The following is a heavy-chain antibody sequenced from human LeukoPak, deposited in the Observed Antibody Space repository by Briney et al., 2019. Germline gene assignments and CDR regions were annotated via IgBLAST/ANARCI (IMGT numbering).Heavy chain of an antibody. Sequence: SSETLSLTCTVSGGSISSGGYDWSWLRQHPGKGLEWIGYIYYIGSTYYNPSLNSRVTISVDTSKNQFSLKLSSVTAADTAVYYCARLNDSSGLDAFDIWGQGTMVTVSS. V-gene: IGHV4-31*03. CDR1: GGSISSGGYD. CDR3: ARLNDSSGLDAFDI. J-gene: IGHJ3*02. D-gene: IGHD3-22*01. CDR2: IYYIGST.